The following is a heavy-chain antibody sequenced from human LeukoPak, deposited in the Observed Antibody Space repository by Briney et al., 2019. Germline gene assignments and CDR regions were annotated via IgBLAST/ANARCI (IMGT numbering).Heavy chain of an antibody. CDR2: IIPIFGTA. D-gene: IGHD3-10*01. CDR1: GGTFSSYA. Sequence: APVKVSCKASGGTFSSYAISWVRQAPGQGLEWMGGIIPIFGTANYAQKFQGRVTITADKSTSTAYMELSSLRSEDTAVYYCARGSMVRGVIRPYYYYYGMDVWGKGTTVTVSS. V-gene: IGHV1-69*06. CDR3: ARGSMVRGVIRPYYYYYGMDV. J-gene: IGHJ6*04.